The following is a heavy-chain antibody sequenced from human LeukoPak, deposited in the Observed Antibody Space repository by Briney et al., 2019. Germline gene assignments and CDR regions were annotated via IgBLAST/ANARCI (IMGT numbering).Heavy chain of an antibody. CDR2: IYYSGST. V-gene: IGHV4-39*07. J-gene: IGHJ6*03. Sequence: ASETLSLTCTVSGGSISSSSYYWGWIRQPPGKGLEWIGSIYYSGSTYYNPSLKSRVTISVDTSKNQFSLKLSSVTAADTAVYYCAWTPGTYYYYYMDVWGKGTTVTVSS. CDR1: GGSISSSSYY. D-gene: IGHD1-1*01. CDR3: AWTPGTYYYYYMDV.